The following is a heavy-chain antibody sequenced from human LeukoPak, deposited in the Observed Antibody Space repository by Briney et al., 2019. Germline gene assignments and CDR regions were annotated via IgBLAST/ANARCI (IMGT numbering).Heavy chain of an antibody. CDR3: ARAQRRVAYCGGDCYSF. V-gene: IGHV1-2*02. CDR1: GYTFTGYY. D-gene: IGHD2-21*01. J-gene: IGHJ4*02. Sequence: ASVKVSCKASGYTFTGYYMHWVRQAPGQGLEWMGWINPNSGGTNYAQKFQGRVTMTRDTSISTAYMELSRLRSDDTAVYYCARAQRRVAYCGGDCYSFWGQGTLVTVSS. CDR2: INPNSGGT.